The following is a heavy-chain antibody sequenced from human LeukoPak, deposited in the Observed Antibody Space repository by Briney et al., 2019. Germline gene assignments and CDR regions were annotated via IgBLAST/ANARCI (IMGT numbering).Heavy chain of an antibody. CDR2: ISYDGSNK. CDR1: GFTFSSYA. D-gene: IGHD4-17*01. Sequence: GGSLRLSCAASGFTFSSYAMHWVRQAPGKGLEWVAVISYDGSNKYYADSVKGRFTISRDNSKNTLYLQMNSLRAEDTAVYYCARDDYGEYGYIDYWGQGTLVTVSS. J-gene: IGHJ4*02. V-gene: IGHV3-30*04. CDR3: ARDDYGEYGYIDY.